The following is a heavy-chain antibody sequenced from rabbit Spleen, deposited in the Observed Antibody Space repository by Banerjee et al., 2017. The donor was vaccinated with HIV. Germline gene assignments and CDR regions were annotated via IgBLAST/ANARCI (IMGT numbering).Heavy chain of an antibody. CDR3: ARGYYDMDL. J-gene: IGHJ6*01. CDR2: IDSGSGSA. V-gene: IGHV1S45*01. CDR1: GFSFSSSYY. Sequence: QEQLEESGGDLVKPEGSLTLTCTASGFSFSSSYYMYWVRQAPGKGLEWIGCIDSGSGSAYYASWAKGRFTISSTSSITMTLQMTSLTAADTATYFCARGYYDMDLWGPGTLVTVS.